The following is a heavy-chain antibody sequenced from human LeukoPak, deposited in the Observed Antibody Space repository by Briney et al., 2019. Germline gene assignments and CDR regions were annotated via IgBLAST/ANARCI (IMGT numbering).Heavy chain of an antibody. CDR1: GFTVSSNY. V-gene: IGHV3-53*01. CDR3: ARDTRLNYDSGSYCLDY. Sequence: GGSLRLSCAAFGFTVSSNYMSWVRQAPGKGLEWVSVIYSGGGRTYYADSVKGRFTISRDNSKNTLYLQMNSLRAEDTAVYYCARDTRLNYDSGSYCLDYWGQGTLVTVSS. CDR2: IYSGGGRT. J-gene: IGHJ4*02. D-gene: IGHD3-10*01.